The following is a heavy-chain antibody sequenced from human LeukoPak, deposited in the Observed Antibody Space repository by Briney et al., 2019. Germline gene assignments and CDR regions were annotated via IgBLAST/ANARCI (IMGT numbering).Heavy chain of an antibody. CDR1: GYSISSGYY. Sequence: SETLSLTCTVSGYSISSGYYWGWIRQPPGEGLEWIGTIYHSGTTYYNPSLKSRVTISIDTSKNHFSLKLSSVTAADTAIYYCARDFSSSSTVYYYYYMDVWGKGTTVTVSS. V-gene: IGHV4-38-2*02. D-gene: IGHD6-6*01. CDR3: ARDFSSSSTVYYYYYMDV. J-gene: IGHJ6*03. CDR2: IYHSGTT.